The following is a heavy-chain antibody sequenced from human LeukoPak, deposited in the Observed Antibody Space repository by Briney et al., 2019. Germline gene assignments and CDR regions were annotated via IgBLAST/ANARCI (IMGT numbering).Heavy chain of an antibody. Sequence: ASVKVSLKASGYTFTGYYMHWVRQAPGQGLEWMGWINPNSGGTNYAQKFQGRVTMTRDTSISTAYMELSRLRSDDTAVYYCARVQGYLIWWFGGSHDAFDIWGQGTMVTVSS. J-gene: IGHJ3*02. CDR1: GYTFTGYY. CDR2: INPNSGGT. CDR3: ARVQGYLIWWFGGSHDAFDI. V-gene: IGHV1-2*02. D-gene: IGHD3-10*01.